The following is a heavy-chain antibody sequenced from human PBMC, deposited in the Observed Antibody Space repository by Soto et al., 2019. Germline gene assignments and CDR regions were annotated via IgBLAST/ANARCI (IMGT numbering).Heavy chain of an antibody. Sequence: SETLSLTCTVSGGSISSYYWSWIRQPPGKGLEWIGYIYYSGSTNYNPSLKSRVTISVDTSKNQFSLKLSSVTAADTAVYYCARDGVAADFDYWGQGTLATVSS. CDR3: ARDGVAADFDY. J-gene: IGHJ4*02. D-gene: IGHD3-3*01. CDR2: IYYSGST. V-gene: IGHV4-59*01. CDR1: GGSISSYY.